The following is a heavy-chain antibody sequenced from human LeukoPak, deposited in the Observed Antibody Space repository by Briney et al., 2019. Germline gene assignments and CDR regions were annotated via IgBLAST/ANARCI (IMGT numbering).Heavy chain of an antibody. Sequence: SETLSFTCTASGASITSYYWSWIRQPPGKGLEWIGYMYYSGSTNYNPSLKSRVTISLDTSKNQFSLKLRSVTAADTAVYYCARGGSIVGATPHDTFDIWGQGTMVTVSS. CDR1: GASITSYY. J-gene: IGHJ3*02. V-gene: IGHV4-59*01. CDR3: ARGGSIVGATPHDTFDI. CDR2: MYYSGST. D-gene: IGHD1-26*01.